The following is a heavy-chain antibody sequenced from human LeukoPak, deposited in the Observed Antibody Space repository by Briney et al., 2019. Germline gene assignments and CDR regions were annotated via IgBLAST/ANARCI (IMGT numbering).Heavy chain of an antibody. J-gene: IGHJ4*02. Sequence: SETLSLTCTVSGGSISRYYWSWIRQPPGKGLEWIGYIYYSGNTNYNPSLKSRVTISVDTSKNQFSLKLSSVTAADTAVYYCARVRYSSGWYPFDYWGQGTLVTVSS. CDR1: GGSISRYY. D-gene: IGHD6-19*01. V-gene: IGHV4-59*01. CDR2: IYYSGNT. CDR3: ARVRYSSGWYPFDY.